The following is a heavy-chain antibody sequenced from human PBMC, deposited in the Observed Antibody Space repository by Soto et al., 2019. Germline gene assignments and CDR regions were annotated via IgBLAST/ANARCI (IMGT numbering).Heavy chain of an antibody. V-gene: IGHV3-53*01. J-gene: IGHJ4*02. D-gene: IGHD3-16*01. CDR3: ARAKRGGFDF. CDR1: GFTVISNY. CDR2: TYSGGNT. Sequence: PGGSLRLSCAASGFTVISNYVSWVRQAPGKGPELVSFTYSGGNTDYADSVKGRFTTSSDNSKNTLYLEMNNLRAEDTAVYYCARAKRGGFDFWGQGTLVTVS.